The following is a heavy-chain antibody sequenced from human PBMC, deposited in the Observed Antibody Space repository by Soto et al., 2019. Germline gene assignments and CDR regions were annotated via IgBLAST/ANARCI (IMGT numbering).Heavy chain of an antibody. J-gene: IGHJ4*02. CDR1: GFTFSGSA. V-gene: IGHV3-73*01. D-gene: IGHD5-12*01. CDR2: IRSKANSYAT. CDR3: TRQTLVAEYSGYDLDFDY. Sequence: GGSLRLSCAASGFTFSGSAMHWVRQASGKGLEWVGRIRSKANSYATAYAASVKGRFTISRDDSKNTAYLQMNSLKTEDTAVYYCTRQTLVAEYSGYDLDFDYWGQGTLVTVSS.